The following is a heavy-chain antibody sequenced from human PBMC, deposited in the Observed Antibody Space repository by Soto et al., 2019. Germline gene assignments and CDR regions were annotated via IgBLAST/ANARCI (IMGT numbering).Heavy chain of an antibody. V-gene: IGHV4-30-2*01. CDR1: GGSISSGGYS. CDR2: IYHSGST. CDR3: ARDQLEGNWFDP. J-gene: IGHJ5*02. Sequence: QLQLQESGSGLVRPSQTLSLTCAVSGGSISSGGYSWNWIRQPPGKGLEWIGYIYHSGSTLYNRSLKSRVTITVDKSKNQFSRKLSSVTAAGTAVYYCARDQLEGNWFDPWGQGTLVTVSA. D-gene: IGHD1-1*01.